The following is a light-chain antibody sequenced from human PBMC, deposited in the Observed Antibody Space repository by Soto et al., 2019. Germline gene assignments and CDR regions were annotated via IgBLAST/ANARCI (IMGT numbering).Light chain of an antibody. CDR1: QSVSSSY. J-gene: IGKJ1*01. Sequence: EIVLTQSPGTLSLSRVERATLSCRASQSVSSSYLACYQQKPGQAPRLLIYGASSRATGIPDRFSGSGSGTDFTLTISRLEPEDFAVYYCQQYKTFGQGTKVEIK. CDR3: QQYKT. CDR2: GAS. V-gene: IGKV3-20*01.